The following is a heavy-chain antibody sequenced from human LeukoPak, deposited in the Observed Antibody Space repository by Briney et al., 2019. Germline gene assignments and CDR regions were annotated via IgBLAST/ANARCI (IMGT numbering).Heavy chain of an antibody. Sequence: GGSLRLSCAASGFTFSSYWMTWVRQAPGKGLEWVANIKQDGSEKYYVDSVKGRFTISRDNAKNSVYLQMNSLRAEDTAVYYCARIGYSYGPLGYYYYMDVWGKGTTVTISS. CDR2: IKQDGSEK. V-gene: IGHV3-7*01. J-gene: IGHJ6*03. CDR3: ARIGYSYGPLGYYYYMDV. D-gene: IGHD5-18*01. CDR1: GFTFSSYW.